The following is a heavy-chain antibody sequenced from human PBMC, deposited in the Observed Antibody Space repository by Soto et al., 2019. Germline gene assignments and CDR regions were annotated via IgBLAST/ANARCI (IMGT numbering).Heavy chain of an antibody. CDR2: LSGSGTST. J-gene: IGHJ4*02. CDR3: AKATTNGGWFNPFDS. D-gene: IGHD6-19*01. V-gene: IGHV3-23*01. Sequence: LRLSSAACRDSLVVSRMTWFRQAPRKGLEWVSGLSGSGTSTYHADSVKGRFTISRDNSRDTLFLQMNSLTADDTAVYYCAKATTNGGWFNPFDSWGQGALVTF. CDR1: RDSLVVSR.